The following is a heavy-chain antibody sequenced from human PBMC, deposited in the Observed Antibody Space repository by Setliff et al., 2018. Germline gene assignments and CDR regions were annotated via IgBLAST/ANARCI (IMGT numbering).Heavy chain of an antibody. CDR3: ARVRITPYCMDV. Sequence: LTCTVSGGSMGSYYWTWIRQSAGKGLGWIGRVYTTGSTAFNPSLNSRVTMSLDKSKNQFSLKLYSVTAADTAVYFCARVRITPYCMDVWGKGTTVTVSS. CDR1: GGSMGSYY. CDR2: VYTTGST. D-gene: IGHD3-10*01. J-gene: IGHJ6*03. V-gene: IGHV4-4*07.